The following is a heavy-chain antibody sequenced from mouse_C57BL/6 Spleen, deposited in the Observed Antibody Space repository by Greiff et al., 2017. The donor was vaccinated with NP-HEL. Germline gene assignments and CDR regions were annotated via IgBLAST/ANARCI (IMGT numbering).Heavy chain of an antibody. Sequence: VQLQQSGPELVKPGASVKISCKASGYTFTDYYMNWVKQSHGKSLEWIGDINPNNGGTSYNQKFKGKATLTVDKSSSTAYMELRSLTSEDSAVYYCARLDFTTVVATDYWGQGTTLTVSS. CDR3: ARLDFTTVVATDY. D-gene: IGHD1-1*01. CDR2: INPNNGGT. J-gene: IGHJ2*01. V-gene: IGHV1-26*01. CDR1: GYTFTDYY.